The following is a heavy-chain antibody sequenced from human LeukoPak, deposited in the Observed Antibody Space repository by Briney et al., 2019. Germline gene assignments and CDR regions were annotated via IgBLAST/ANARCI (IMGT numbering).Heavy chain of an antibody. D-gene: IGHD3-22*01. CDR2: INPNSGGT. CDR1: GYTFTGYY. J-gene: IGHJ3*02. Sequence: GASVKVSCKASGYTFTGYYMHWVRQAPGQGLEWMGWINPNSGGTNYAQKFQGRVTMTRDTSISTAYMELSRLRSDDTAVYYCARGAYYDDISGYLLSRAFDIWGQGTMVTVSS. V-gene: IGHV1-2*02. CDR3: ARGAYYDDISGYLLSRAFDI.